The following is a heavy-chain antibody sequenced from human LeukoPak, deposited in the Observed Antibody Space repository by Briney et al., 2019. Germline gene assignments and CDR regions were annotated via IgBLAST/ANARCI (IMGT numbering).Heavy chain of an antibody. CDR2: IDSDGSST. V-gene: IGHV3-74*01. D-gene: IGHD1-26*01. Sequence: GGSLRLSCAASGFTFSSYWMHWVRQAPGKGLEWVSGIDSDGSSTTYADSVKGRFTVSRDNAKNTLYLQMNSLRAEDTAVYYCPTTRGGELHVWGQGALVTVSS. CDR3: PTTRGGELHV. J-gene: IGHJ4*02. CDR1: GFTFSSYW.